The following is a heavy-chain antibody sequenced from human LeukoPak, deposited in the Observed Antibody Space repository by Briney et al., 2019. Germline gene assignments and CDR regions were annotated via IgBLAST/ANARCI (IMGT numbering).Heavy chain of an antibody. D-gene: IGHD1-1*01. CDR1: GFTFSNAW. CDR2: IKSKTDGGTT. J-gene: IGHJ6*03. V-gene: IGHV3-15*01. Sequence: PGGSLRLSCAASGFTFSNAWMSWVRQAPGKGLEWVGRIKSKTDGGTTDYAAPVKGRFTISRDDSKNTLYLQMNSLRAEDTAVYYCAKDFVQVERPYYYYYYYMDVWGKGTTVTVSS. CDR3: AKDFVQVERPYYYYYYYMDV.